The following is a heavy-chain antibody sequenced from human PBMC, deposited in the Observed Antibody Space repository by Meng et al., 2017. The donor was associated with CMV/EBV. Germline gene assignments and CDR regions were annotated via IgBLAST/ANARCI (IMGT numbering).Heavy chain of an antibody. J-gene: IGHJ4*02. CDR1: GYTFTGYY. D-gene: IGHD3-22*01. CDR2: INPNSGGT. Sequence: ASVKVSCKASGYTFTGYYMHWVRQAPGQGLEWMGWINPNSGGTNYAQKFQGRVTMTRDTSISTAYMELSRPRSDDTAVYYCARDRRTENYMAYYYDSSGGIDYWGQGTLVTVSS. CDR3: ARDRRTENYMAYYYDSSGGIDY. V-gene: IGHV1-2*02.